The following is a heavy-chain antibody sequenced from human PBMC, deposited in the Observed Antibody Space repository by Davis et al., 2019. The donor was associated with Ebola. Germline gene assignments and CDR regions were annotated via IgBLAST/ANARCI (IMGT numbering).Heavy chain of an antibody. CDR1: GFTFSSYA. Sequence: GGSLRLSCAASGFTFSSYAMSWVRQAPGKGLEWVSIIYSGGSTYYADSVKGRFTISRDNSKNTLYLQMNSLRAEDTAVYYCAKEWAASPYYYYGMDVWGQGTTVTVSS. CDR2: IYSGGST. D-gene: IGHD2-15*01. V-gene: IGHV3-23*03. CDR3: AKEWAASPYYYYGMDV. J-gene: IGHJ6*02.